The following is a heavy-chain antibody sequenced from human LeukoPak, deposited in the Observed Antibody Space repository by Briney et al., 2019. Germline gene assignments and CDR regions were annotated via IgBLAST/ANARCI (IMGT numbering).Heavy chain of an antibody. CDR1: RFTFSSYG. CDR3: AKDQWIEQMLASHCDY. J-gene: IGHJ4*02. V-gene: IGHV3-30*02. Sequence: GGSLRLSCVGSRFTFSSYGMHWVRQAPGEGLEWVAFIRYDGSNSYYIDSVKGRFTISRDNSKNTLYLQMNSLRAEDTAVYYCAKDQWIEQMLASHCDYWGQGTLVTVSS. D-gene: IGHD5-12*01. CDR2: IRYDGSNS.